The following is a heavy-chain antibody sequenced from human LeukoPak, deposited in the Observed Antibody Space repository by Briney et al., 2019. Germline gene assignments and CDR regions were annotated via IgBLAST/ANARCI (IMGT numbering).Heavy chain of an antibody. J-gene: IGHJ4*02. CDR1: GYSFTSYW. CDR2: IYPGDSDT. Sequence: GESLKISCKGSGYSFTSYWIGWVRQMPGKGLEWMGIIYPGDSDTRYSPSFQGQVTISADKPTSTAYLQWTSLKASDTAMYYCARPLVGTGYSSSWYFDSWGQGTLVTVSS. D-gene: IGHD6-13*01. V-gene: IGHV5-51*01. CDR3: ARPLVGTGYSSSWYFDS.